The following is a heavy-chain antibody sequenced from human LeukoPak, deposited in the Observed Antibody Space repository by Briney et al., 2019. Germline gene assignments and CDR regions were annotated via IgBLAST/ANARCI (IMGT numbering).Heavy chain of an antibody. J-gene: IGHJ4*02. CDR1: GFTFSSHF. CDR3: ARHYCSGGSCYSFFDY. D-gene: IGHD2-15*01. CDR2: ITSSGGST. V-gene: IGHV3-23*01. Sequence: PGGSLRLSCAASGFTFSSHFMSWVRQAPGKGLDWVSTITSSGGSTGYADSVKGRFTISRDNSKSTLYLQMNSLRAEDTAVYYCARHYCSGGSCYSFFDYWGQGTLVTVSS.